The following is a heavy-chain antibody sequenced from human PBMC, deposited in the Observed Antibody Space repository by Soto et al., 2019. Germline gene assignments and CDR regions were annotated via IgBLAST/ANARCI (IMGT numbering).Heavy chain of an antibody. Sequence: ASVKVSCKASGYPFSDNQIHWLRRAPGQGREWMGRINPKSDDTNYAQKFQGRATMTRDTSIDTAYLELTGLTSDDTATYYCARKHSLDYIRWGLDPWGQGTLVTVSS. V-gene: IGHV1-2*02. D-gene: IGHD4-4*01. CDR2: INPKSDDT. CDR3: ARKHSLDYIRWGLDP. CDR1: GYPFSDNQ. J-gene: IGHJ5*02.